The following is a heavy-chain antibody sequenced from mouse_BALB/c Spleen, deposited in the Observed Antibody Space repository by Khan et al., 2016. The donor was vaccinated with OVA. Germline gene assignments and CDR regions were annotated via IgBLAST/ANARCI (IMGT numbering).Heavy chain of an antibody. CDR2: IFPSDGYT. V-gene: IGHV1S126*01. J-gene: IGHJ1*01. D-gene: IGHD1-1*01. CDR1: GYTFTSYW. CDR3: TRRGYYYDSTYDWYFDV. Sequence: QVQLQQSGAELVRPGASVKLSCKASGYTFTSYWINWVKQRPGQGLEWIGNIFPSDGYTNYNQKFRDKATLTVDKSSSTAYIQLSSPPYEDSAVYYCTRRGYYYDSTYDWYFDVWGAGTTVTVSS.